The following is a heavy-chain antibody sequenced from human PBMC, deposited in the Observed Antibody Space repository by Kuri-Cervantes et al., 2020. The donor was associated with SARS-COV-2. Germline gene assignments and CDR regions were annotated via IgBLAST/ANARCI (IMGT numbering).Heavy chain of an antibody. CDR1: GFTFSDYY. CDR3: ARDRGYCSGCSCYQHDAFDI. Sequence: GESLKISCAASGFTFSDYYMSWIRQAPGKGLEWVSYISSSGSTIYYADSVKGRFTISRDNAKNSLYLQMNSLRAEDTAVYYCARDRGYCSGCSCYQHDAFDIWGQGTMVTVSS. D-gene: IGHD2-15*01. V-gene: IGHV3-11*04. CDR2: ISSSGSTI. J-gene: IGHJ3*02.